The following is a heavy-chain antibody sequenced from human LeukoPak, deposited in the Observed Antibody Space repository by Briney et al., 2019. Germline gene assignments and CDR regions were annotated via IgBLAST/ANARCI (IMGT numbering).Heavy chain of an antibody. V-gene: IGHV1-69*05. J-gene: IGHJ4*02. CDR3: ASLGETDY. CDR2: IIPIFGTA. Sequence: ASVKVSCKASGGTFSSYAISWVRQAPGQALEWMVGIIPIFGTANYAQKFQGRVTITTDESTSTAYMELSSLRSEDTAVYYCASLGETDYWGQGTLVTVSS. CDR1: GGTFSSYA.